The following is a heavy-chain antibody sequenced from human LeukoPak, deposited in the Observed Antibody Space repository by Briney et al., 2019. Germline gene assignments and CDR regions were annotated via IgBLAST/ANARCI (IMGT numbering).Heavy chain of an antibody. Sequence: GGSLRLSCAASGFTFSSYAMSWVRQAPGKGLEWVSAISGGGGSTYYADSVKGRFTISRNNSKNTLYLQMNSLRAEDTAVYYCAKAEGDYYLPAFDIWGQGTMVTVSS. V-gene: IGHV3-23*01. CDR2: ISGGGGST. CDR1: GFTFSSYA. D-gene: IGHD2-21*02. CDR3: AKAEGDYYLPAFDI. J-gene: IGHJ3*02.